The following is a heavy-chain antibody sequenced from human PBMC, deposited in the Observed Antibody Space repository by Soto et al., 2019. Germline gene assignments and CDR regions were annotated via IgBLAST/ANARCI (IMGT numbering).Heavy chain of an antibody. CDR3: ARDGRYCSGGSCYSRWYSDL. D-gene: IGHD2-15*01. CDR1: GFTFSSYD. J-gene: IGHJ2*01. V-gene: IGHV3-13*01. CDR2: IGTGGDT. Sequence: EVQLVESGGGLVQPGGSLRLSCAASGFTFSSYDMHWVRQATGKGLEWVSAIGTGGDTYYPGSVKGRFTISRENAKNSLYLQMNSLRAGDTAVYYCARDGRYCSGGSCYSRWYSDLWGRGTLVTVSS.